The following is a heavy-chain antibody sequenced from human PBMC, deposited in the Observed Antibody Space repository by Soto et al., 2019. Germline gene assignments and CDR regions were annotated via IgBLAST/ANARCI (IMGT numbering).Heavy chain of an antibody. J-gene: IGHJ5*02. CDR2: VYWDDDT. V-gene: IGHV2-5*02. CDR3: APKPDDANWFDP. Sequence: QIALKESGPALVKPTQNLTLTCTFSGFSLTTPTVGVGWIRQSPGKALEWLAFVYWDDDTRYSPSLKTRLTIPKDSSENRVVLTMTDMDPADTGTYYCAPKPDDANWFDPWGQGTLVTVSS. CDR1: GFSLTTPTVG. D-gene: IGHD1-1*01.